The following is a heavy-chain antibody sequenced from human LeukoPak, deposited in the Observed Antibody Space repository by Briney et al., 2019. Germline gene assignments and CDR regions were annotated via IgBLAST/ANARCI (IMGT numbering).Heavy chain of an antibody. J-gene: IGHJ5*02. CDR1: GYSISSGYY. D-gene: IGHD3-10*01. CDR2: IYHSGST. V-gene: IGHV4-38-2*02. CDR3: VRDVYGSGSNNRWFDP. Sequence: SETLSLTCTVSGYSISSGYYWGWIRQPPGKGLEWIGNIYHSGSTYYNPSLKSRVTISLDTSQNQFSLKLSSVTAADTAMYYCVRDVYGSGSNNRWFDPWGQGTLVTVSS.